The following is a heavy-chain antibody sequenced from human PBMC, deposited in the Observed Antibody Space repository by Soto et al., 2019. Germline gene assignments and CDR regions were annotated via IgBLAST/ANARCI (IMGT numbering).Heavy chain of an antibody. Sequence: QVQLVQSGAEVKKPGSSVKVSCKEPGGTFNTYSMFWVRQAPGQGLEWMGRIIPMLGVRNYAQRFQDRVTITADKSTATVHMELSSLRSEDTALYYCTIGSWSGEVFDIWGQGTMVTVSS. V-gene: IGHV1-69*02. CDR2: IIPMLGVR. CDR1: GGTFNTYS. J-gene: IGHJ3*02. CDR3: TIGSWSGEVFDI. D-gene: IGHD2-21*01.